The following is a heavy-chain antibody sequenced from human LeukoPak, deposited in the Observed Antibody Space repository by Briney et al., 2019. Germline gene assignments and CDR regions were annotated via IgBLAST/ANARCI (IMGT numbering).Heavy chain of an antibody. CDR2: ISSSSSYI. D-gene: IGHD1-26*01. Sequence: GGSLRLSCAASGFTFSSYSMNWVRQAPGKGLEWVSSISSSSSYIYYADSVKGRFTISRDNAKNSLYLQMNSLRAEDTAVYYCARVGGSYYGAFDMWGQGTMVTVSS. CDR1: GFTFSSYS. CDR3: ARVGGSYYGAFDM. V-gene: IGHV3-21*01. J-gene: IGHJ3*02.